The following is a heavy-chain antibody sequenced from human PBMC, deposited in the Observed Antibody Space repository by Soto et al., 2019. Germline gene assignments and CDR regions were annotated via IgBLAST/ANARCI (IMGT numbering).Heavy chain of an antibody. CDR3: ARDQPASIAVAGTGRGIDY. V-gene: IGHV3-21*01. Sequence: GGSLRLSCAASGFTFSSYSMNWVRQAPGKELEWVSSISSSSSYIYYADSVKGRFTISRDNAKNSLYLQMNSLRAEDTAVYYCARDQPASIAVAGTGRGIDYWGQGTLVTVSS. CDR2: ISSSSSYI. CDR1: GFTFSSYS. D-gene: IGHD6-19*01. J-gene: IGHJ4*02.